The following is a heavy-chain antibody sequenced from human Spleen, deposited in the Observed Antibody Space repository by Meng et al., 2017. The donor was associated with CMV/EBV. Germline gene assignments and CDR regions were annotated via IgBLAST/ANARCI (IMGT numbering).Heavy chain of an antibody. D-gene: IGHD2-2*01. Sequence: SGASINRGGYYWSWIRQHPGRGLEWIGYIYYSGSTYYNPSLKTRVTISFGTSKNQFSLRLGSVTAADTAVYYCARAPSTSEEINFDYWGQGTLVTVSS. CDR2: IYYSGST. V-gene: IGHV4-31*02. CDR3: ARAPSTSEEINFDY. J-gene: IGHJ4*02. CDR1: GASINRGGYY.